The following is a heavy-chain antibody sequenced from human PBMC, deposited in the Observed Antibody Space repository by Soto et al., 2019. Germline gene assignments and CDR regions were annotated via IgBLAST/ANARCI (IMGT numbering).Heavy chain of an antibody. V-gene: IGHV4-39*01. Sequence: QLQLQESGPGLVKPSETLSLTCTVSGGSISSSSYYWGWIRQPPGKGLEWIGSIYYSGSTYYNPSLKSRVTLSVDTSKNQFSLKLSSVTAADTAVYYCARWDTIFFDYWGQGTLVTVSS. D-gene: IGHD1-26*01. CDR3: ARWDTIFFDY. CDR1: GGSISSSSYY. CDR2: IYYSGST. J-gene: IGHJ4*02.